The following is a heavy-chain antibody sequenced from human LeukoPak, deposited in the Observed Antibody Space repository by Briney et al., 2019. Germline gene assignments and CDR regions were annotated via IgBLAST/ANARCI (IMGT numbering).Heavy chain of an antibody. J-gene: IGHJ4*02. D-gene: IGHD5-24*01. CDR2: IISDGSTT. V-gene: IGHV3-74*03. CDR3: ARTRDGPFEY. Sequence: GGSLRLSCAASGFTFSSYWMHWVRQAPGKGLVWVSRIISDGSTTTYADSVKGRFTISRDNAKNSLYLQMNSLRAEDTAVYYCARTRDGPFEYWGQGALVTVSS. CDR1: GFTFSSYW.